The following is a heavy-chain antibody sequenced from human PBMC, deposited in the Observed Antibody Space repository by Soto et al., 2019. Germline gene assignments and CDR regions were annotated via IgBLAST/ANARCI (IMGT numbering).Heavy chain of an antibody. CDR3: ALSGTSTTVMSYAMAL. CDR2: IWYDGSNK. D-gene: IGHD1-26*01. CDR1: GFTFSSYG. J-gene: IGHJ6*02. V-gene: IGHV3-33*01. Sequence: GGSVRLSCAASGFTFSSYGMHWVRKAPGKGLERVAVIWYDGSNKYYADSVKGRFNISRDNSKNTLYLQMNSLRAEDTAVYYSALSGTSTTVMSYAMALWGQGTTVPVSS.